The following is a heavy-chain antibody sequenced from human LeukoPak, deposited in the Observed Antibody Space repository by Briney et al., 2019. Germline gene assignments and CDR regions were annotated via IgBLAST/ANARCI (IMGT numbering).Heavy chain of an antibody. CDR2: IRYDGSNK. V-gene: IGHV3-30*02. J-gene: IGHJ4*02. CDR3: AKDPLLLRDGYNSRGFDY. Sequence: GGSLRLSCAASGFTFSSYAMHWVRQAPGKGLEWVAFIRYDGSNKYYADSVKGRFTISRDNSKNTLYLQMNSLRAEDTAVYYCAKDPLLLRDGYNSRGFDYWGQGTLVTVSS. CDR1: GFTFSSYA. D-gene: IGHD5-24*01.